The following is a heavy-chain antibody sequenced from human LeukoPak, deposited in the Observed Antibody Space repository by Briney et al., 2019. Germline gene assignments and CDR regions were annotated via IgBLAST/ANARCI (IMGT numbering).Heavy chain of an antibody. Sequence: GGSLRLSCAASGFTFSSYGMHWVRQAPGKGLEWVAFIRYDGSNKYYADSVKGRFTISRDNSKNTLYLQMNSLRAEDTAVYYCAKDFGTTESGSSTSSSYYFDYWGQGTLVTVSS. D-gene: IGHD1-26*01. CDR2: IRYDGSNK. CDR3: AKDFGTTESGSSTSSSYYFDY. J-gene: IGHJ4*02. V-gene: IGHV3-30*02. CDR1: GFTFSSYG.